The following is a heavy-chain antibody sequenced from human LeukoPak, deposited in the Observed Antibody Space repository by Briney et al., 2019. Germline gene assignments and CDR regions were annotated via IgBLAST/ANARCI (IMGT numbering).Heavy chain of an antibody. CDR3: AKEDQRYSSSWYNWFDP. D-gene: IGHD6-13*01. J-gene: IGHJ5*02. CDR2: IRYDGSNK. CDR1: GFTFSGYG. Sequence: GGSLRLSCAVSGFTFSGYGMHWVRQAPGKGLEWVAFIRYDGSNKYYADSVKGRFTISRDNSKNTLYLQMNSLRAEDTAVYYCAKEDQRYSSSWYNWFDPWGQGTLVTVSS. V-gene: IGHV3-30*02.